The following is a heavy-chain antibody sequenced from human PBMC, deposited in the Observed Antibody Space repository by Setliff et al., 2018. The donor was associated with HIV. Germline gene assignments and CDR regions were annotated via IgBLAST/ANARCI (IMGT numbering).Heavy chain of an antibody. CDR2: ISSGSSYI. CDR3: ASIELAAMVPVDY. J-gene: IGHJ4*02. Sequence: GGSLRLSCAASGFTFSSYSMNWVRQAPGKGLEWVSSISSGSSYIYYADSVKGRFTISRDNAKNSLFLQMNSLRAEDTAVYYCASIELAAMVPVDYWGQGTLVTVSS. D-gene: IGHD5-18*01. CDR1: GFTFSSYS. V-gene: IGHV3-21*01.